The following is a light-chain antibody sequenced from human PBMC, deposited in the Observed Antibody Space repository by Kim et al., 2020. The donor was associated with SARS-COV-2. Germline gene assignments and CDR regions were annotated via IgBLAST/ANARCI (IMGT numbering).Light chain of an antibody. V-gene: IGLV2-14*03. CDR3: SSYTTTSTLV. J-gene: IGLJ1*01. CDR1: SSDIGAYNS. CDR2: DVS. Sequence: QSALTQPASVSGSPGQSITISCTGTSSDIGAYNSVSWYQQHPGKAPKLLTYDVSDRSSGVSTRFSGSKSGNTASLTISGLQAEDEADYYCSSYTTTSTLVFGPGTQLTVL.